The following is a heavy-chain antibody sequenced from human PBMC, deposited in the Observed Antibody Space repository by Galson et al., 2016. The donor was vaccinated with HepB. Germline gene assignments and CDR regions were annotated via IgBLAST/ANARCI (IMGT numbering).Heavy chain of an antibody. CDR3: ARGGSGYSYGFGH. J-gene: IGHJ5*02. V-gene: IGHV1-18*01. CDR1: GYTFGLYD. Sequence: SVKVSCKASGYTFGLYDLNWVRQAPGQGLEWVGWISANNGNTNYAPRFQGRVTMTRDKSTGTGYLEVNSLGPDDTAVYYCARGGSGYSYGFGHWGQGTLITVSS. CDR2: ISANNGNT. D-gene: IGHD5-18*01.